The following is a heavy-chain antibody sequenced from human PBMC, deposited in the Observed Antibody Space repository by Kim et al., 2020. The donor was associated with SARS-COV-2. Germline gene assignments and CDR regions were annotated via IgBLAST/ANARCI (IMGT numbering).Heavy chain of an antibody. CDR3: ASDIDRITIFGVVQNYYYYGMDV. CDR1: GFTFSSYG. J-gene: IGHJ6*02. Sequence: GGSLRLSCAASGFTFSSYGMHWVRQAPGKGLEWLAVIWYDGSNKYYADSVKGRFTISRDNSKNTLYLQMNSLRAEDTAVYYCASDIDRITIFGVVQNYYYYGMDVWGQGTTVTVSS. CDR2: IWYDGSNK. D-gene: IGHD3-3*01. V-gene: IGHV3-33*08.